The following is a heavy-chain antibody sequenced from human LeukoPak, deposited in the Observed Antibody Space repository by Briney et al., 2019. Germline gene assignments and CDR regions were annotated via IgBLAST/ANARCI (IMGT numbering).Heavy chain of an antibody. D-gene: IGHD3-10*02. CDR3: AKELDTMFFDY. J-gene: IGHJ4*02. V-gene: IGHV3-43*01. CDR1: GFNFDRYT. CDR2: AGWAGGTT. Sequence: GGSLRLSCATSGFNFDRYTIHWVRQAPGKGLEWVSLAGWAGGTTFYSDSVRGRFTISRDSGRKSVYLQMNSLTTDDTAFYFCAKELDTMFFDYWGQGAPVTVSS.